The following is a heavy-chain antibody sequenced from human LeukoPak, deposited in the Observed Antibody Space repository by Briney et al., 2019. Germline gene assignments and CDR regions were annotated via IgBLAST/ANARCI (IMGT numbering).Heavy chain of an antibody. Sequence: GQSLRLSCAASGFNLRTYAMNWVRQVPGKGLEWVSTIGGSDDTTYYADSVKGRFTISSDFSTNTVSLQMNSLRAEDTAVYYCANPLGVRTGGYWGQGTLVTVSS. CDR2: IGGSDDTT. CDR1: GFNLRTYA. V-gene: IGHV3-23*01. J-gene: IGHJ4*02. D-gene: IGHD3-10*01. CDR3: ANPLGVRTGGY.